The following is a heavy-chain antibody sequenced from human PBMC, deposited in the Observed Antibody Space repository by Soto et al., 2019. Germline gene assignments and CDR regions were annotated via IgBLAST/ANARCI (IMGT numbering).Heavy chain of an antibody. V-gene: IGHV3-30*03. CDR1: GFTFSSYG. J-gene: IGHJ4*02. CDR3: ARSNGGFGELLFSYFDY. CDR2: ISYDGSNK. Sequence: LRLSCAASGFTFSSYGMHWVRQAPGKGLEWVAVISYDGSNKYYADSVKGRFTISRDNAKNSLYLQINSLRAEDTAVYYCARSNGGFGELLFSYFDYWGQGTPVTVSS. D-gene: IGHD3-10*01.